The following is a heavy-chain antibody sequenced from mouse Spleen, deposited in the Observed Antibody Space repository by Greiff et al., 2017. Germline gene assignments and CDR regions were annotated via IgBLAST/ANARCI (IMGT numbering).Heavy chain of an antibody. D-gene: IGHD4-1*01. CDR1: GYTFTSYY. Sequence: QVQLQQSGPELVKPGASVRISCKASGYTFTSYYIHWVKQRPGQGLEWIGWIYPGNVNTKYNEKFKGKATLTADKSSSTAYMQLSSLTSEDSAVYFCARRDWEVGYFDYWGQGTTLTVSS. CDR3: ARRDWEVGYFDY. V-gene: IGHV1S56*01. CDR2: IYPGNVNT. J-gene: IGHJ2*01.